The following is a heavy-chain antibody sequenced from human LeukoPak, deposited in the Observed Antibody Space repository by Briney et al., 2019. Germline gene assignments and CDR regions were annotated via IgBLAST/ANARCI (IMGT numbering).Heavy chain of an antibody. Sequence: GGSLRLSCAASGFTFSSYAMSWVRQAPGKGLEWVSAISGSGGSTYYADSVKGRFTISRDNSKNTLYLQMNSLRAEDTAVYYCAARDAVAGKGYYFDYWGQGTLVTVSS. CDR1: GFTFSSYA. CDR2: ISGSGGST. J-gene: IGHJ4*02. V-gene: IGHV3-23*01. D-gene: IGHD6-19*01. CDR3: AARDAVAGKGYYFDY.